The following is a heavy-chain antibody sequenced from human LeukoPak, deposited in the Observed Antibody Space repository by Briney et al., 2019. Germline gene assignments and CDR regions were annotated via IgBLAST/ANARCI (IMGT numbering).Heavy chain of an antibody. V-gene: IGHV1-2*06. CDR3: ARDTIFEVVMTKNDAFDI. J-gene: IGHJ3*02. CDR2: INANSGGT. D-gene: IGHD3-3*01. Sequence: GASVKVSCKASGYTFSAYYMHWVRQAPGQGLEWMGRINANSGGTNYAQKFQGRVTMTRDTSMSTAYMYLSSLTSDDTALYYCARDTIFEVVMTKNDAFDIWGQGTMVTVSS. CDR1: GYTFSAYY.